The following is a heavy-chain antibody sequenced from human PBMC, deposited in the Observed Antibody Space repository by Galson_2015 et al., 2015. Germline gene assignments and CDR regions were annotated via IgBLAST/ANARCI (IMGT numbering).Heavy chain of an antibody. CDR1: GFTFSSYG. V-gene: IGHV3-30*18. J-gene: IGHJ4*02. CDR3: ANAYDSSGAFFDY. CDR2: ISYDGSNK. Sequence: SLRLSCAASGFTFSSYGMHWVRQAPGKGLEWVAVISYDGSNKYYADSVKGRFTISRDNSKNTLYLQMNSLRAEDTAVYYCANAYDSSGAFFDYWGQGTLVTVSS. D-gene: IGHD3-22*01.